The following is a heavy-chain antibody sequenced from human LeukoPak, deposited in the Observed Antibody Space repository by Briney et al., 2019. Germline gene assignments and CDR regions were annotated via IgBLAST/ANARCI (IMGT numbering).Heavy chain of an antibody. CDR1: GYTFTGYY. J-gene: IGHJ5*02. CDR3: ARGAVSSSSWYDNWLDP. CDR2: INPDSGGT. V-gene: IGHV1-2*02. D-gene: IGHD6-13*01. Sequence: ASVKASCKASGYTFTGYYMYWVRQAPGQGLEWMGWINPDSGGTNYAQKFQGRVTMTRDTSISTAYMELSRLTSDDTAVYYCARGAVSSSSWYDNWLDPWGHGTLVTVSS.